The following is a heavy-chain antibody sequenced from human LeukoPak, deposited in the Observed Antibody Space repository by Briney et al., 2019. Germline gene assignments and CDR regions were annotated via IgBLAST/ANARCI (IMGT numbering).Heavy chain of an antibody. Sequence: GGSLRLSCAASGFTFSNYAMSWVRQAAGKGLEWVSTISGSGDRTYYADSVKGRFTISRDNSKGTLYLQMDSLRVEDTAVYYCGKDPNGNFIGAFDFWGQGTMVTVSS. V-gene: IGHV3-23*01. CDR1: GFTFSNYA. D-gene: IGHD4-23*01. CDR2: ISGSGDRT. CDR3: GKDPNGNFIGAFDF. J-gene: IGHJ3*01.